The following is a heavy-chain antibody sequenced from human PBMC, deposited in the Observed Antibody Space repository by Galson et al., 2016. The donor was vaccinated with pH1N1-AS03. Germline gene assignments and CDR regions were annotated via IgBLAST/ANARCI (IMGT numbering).Heavy chain of an antibody. V-gene: IGHV1-18*04. Sequence: PVKVSCKASGYTFTSYGISWVRQAPGQGLEWMGWINPYNGNTNYAQKLQGRVTMTTDTSTSTAYMELRSLRSDDTAVYYCARAAAGTASLVWGQGTLVTVSS. CDR3: ARAAAGTASLV. D-gene: IGHD6-13*01. J-gene: IGHJ4*02. CDR1: GYTFTSYG. CDR2: INPYNGNT.